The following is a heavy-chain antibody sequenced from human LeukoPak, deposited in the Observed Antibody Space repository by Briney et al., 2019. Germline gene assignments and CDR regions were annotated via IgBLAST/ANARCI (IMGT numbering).Heavy chain of an antibody. D-gene: IGHD4-17*01. Sequence: SETLSLTCAVYGGSFSGYYWSWIRQPPGKGLEWIGEINHSGGTNYNPSLKSRATISVDTSKNQFSLKLSSVTAADTAVYYCARGLDGPDAFDIWGQGTMVTVSS. V-gene: IGHV4-34*01. CDR1: GGSFSGYY. CDR3: ARGLDGPDAFDI. CDR2: INHSGGT. J-gene: IGHJ3*02.